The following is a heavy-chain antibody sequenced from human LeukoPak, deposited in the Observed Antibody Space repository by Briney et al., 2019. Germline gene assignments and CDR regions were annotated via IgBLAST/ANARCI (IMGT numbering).Heavy chain of an antibody. CDR1: GFTFSSYA. CDR3: AKDQQGISGAFDI. J-gene: IGHJ3*02. D-gene: IGHD6-13*01. Sequence: GGSLRLSCAASGFTFSSYAMSWVRQAPGKGLEWVAVISYDGSNKYYADSVKGRFTISRDNSKNTLYLQMNSLRAEDTAVYYCAKDQQGISGAFDIWGQGTMVTVSS. V-gene: IGHV3-30*18. CDR2: ISYDGSNK.